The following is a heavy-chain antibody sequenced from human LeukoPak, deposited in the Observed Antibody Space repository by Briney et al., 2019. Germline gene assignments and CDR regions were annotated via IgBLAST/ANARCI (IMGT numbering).Heavy chain of an antibody. CDR3: ARGYGDYAY. CDR2: ISSSSSYI. V-gene: IGHV3-21*01. Sequence: GGSLRLSCAASGFTFSSYTMNWVRQAPGKGLEWVSSISSSSSYIYYADSVKGRSTLSSDNAKNSLYLQMSSLGAEDTAVYYCARGYGDYAYWGQGTLVTVSS. D-gene: IGHD4-17*01. CDR1: GFTFSSYT. J-gene: IGHJ4*02.